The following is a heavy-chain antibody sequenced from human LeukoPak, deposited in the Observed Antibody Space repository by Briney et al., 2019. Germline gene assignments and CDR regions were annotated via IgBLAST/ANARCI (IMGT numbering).Heavy chain of an antibody. J-gene: IGHJ3*01. CDR2: IGASGADT. Sequence: GGSLRLSCAASGFTFSGYSMTWVRQAPGKGLDWVSGIGASGADTYYADSAKGRFTVSRDNSKNTLYLQMSSLRADDTAVYFCAKRPRDSSGYYLGAFDGWGQGTTVTVSS. CDR1: GFTFSGYS. D-gene: IGHD3-22*01. CDR3: AKRPRDSSGYYLGAFDG. V-gene: IGHV3-23*01.